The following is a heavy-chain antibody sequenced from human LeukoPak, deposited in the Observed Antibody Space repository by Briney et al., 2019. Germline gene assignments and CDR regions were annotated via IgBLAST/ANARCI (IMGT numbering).Heavy chain of an antibody. D-gene: IGHD6-13*01. CDR2: INPSGGST. CDR1: GYTFTSYY. J-gene: IGHJ5*02. CDR3: ARDLERVAAAGRNWFDP. V-gene: IGHV1-46*01. Sequence: GASVKVSCKASGYTFTSYYMHWVRQAPGQGLEWMGIINPSGGSTSYAQKFQGRVTMTRDTSTSTVYMELSSLRSEDTAVYYCARDLERVAAAGRNWFDPWGQGTLVTVSS.